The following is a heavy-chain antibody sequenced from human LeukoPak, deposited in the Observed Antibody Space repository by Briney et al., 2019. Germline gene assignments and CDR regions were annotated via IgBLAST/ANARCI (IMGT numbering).Heavy chain of an antibody. CDR2: IRGGAGGA. Sequence: GGSLRLSCAASGFTFSSYAMNWVRQAPGKGLEWVSSIRGGAGGAAYADSVKGRFTMSRDNSKNTLYLQMNSLRAEDTAVYYCAKDGGYGSGSYYPDYWGQGTLVTVSS. V-gene: IGHV3-23*01. J-gene: IGHJ4*02. CDR1: GFTFSSYA. CDR3: AKDGGYGSGSYYPDY. D-gene: IGHD3-10*01.